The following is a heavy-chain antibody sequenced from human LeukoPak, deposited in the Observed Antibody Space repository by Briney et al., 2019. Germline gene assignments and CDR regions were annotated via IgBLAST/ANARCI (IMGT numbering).Heavy chain of an antibody. J-gene: IGHJ4*02. CDR1: GFTFDDYA. CDR3: AKGYSSGWYLGPADY. CDR2: ISWNSGSI. Sequence: GRSLRLSCAASGFTFDDYAMHWVRQAPGKGLEWVAGISWNSGSIVYAESVKGGFTISREKAKKSLYLQMNSLRAQDMALYYCAKGYSSGWYLGPADYWGQGTLVTVSS. V-gene: IGHV3-9*03. D-gene: IGHD6-19*01.